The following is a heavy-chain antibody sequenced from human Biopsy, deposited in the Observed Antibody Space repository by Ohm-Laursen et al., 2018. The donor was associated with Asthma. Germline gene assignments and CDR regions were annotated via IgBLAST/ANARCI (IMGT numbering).Heavy chain of an antibody. CDR3: ARTYYDFLTGQVKDVFGV. Sequence: ATVKISCKASGYNFISFAIHWVRQAPGQRLEWMGWVNTGNGDTKYSQKFQGRVTITRDTSASTAYMELRSLRSEDTATYYCARTYYDFLTGQVKDVFGVWGQGTMVTVS. CDR1: GYNFISFA. J-gene: IGHJ3*01. D-gene: IGHD3-9*01. V-gene: IGHV1-3*04. CDR2: VNTGNGDT.